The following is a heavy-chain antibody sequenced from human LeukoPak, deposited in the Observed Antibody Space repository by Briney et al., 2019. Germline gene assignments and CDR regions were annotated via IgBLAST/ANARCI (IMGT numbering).Heavy chain of an antibody. Sequence: GGSLRLSCAAPGFTFSSYGMHWVRQAPGKGLEWVAVIWYDGSNKYYADSVKGRFTISRDNSKNTLYLQMNSLRAEDTAVYYCAREWVTTVLLDYWGQGTLVTVSS. CDR2: IWYDGSNK. D-gene: IGHD4-17*01. V-gene: IGHV3-33*01. CDR3: AREWVTTVLLDY. J-gene: IGHJ4*02. CDR1: GFTFSSYG.